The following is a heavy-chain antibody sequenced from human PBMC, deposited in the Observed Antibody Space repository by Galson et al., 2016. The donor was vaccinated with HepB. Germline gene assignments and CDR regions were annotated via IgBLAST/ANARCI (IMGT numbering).Heavy chain of an antibody. CDR3: ARWCSSTSCHGGMDV. CDR1: GYTFTSYA. Sequence: SVKVSCKASGYTFTSYAMHWVRQAPGQRLEWMGWINAGNGNTKYSQKFQGRVTITRDTSASTAYVGLSSLRSEDTAVYYCARWCSSTSCHGGMDVWGQGTLVTVSS. CDR2: INAGNGNT. J-gene: IGHJ4*02. V-gene: IGHV1-3*01. D-gene: IGHD2-2*01.